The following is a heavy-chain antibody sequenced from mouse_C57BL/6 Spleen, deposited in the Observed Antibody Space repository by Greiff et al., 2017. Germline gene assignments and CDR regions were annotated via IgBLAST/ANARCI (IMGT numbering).Heavy chain of an antibody. Sequence: VHVKQSGAELVRPGASVKLSCTASGFNIKDDYMHWVKQRPEQGLEWIGWIDPENGDTEYASKFQGKATITADTSSNTAYLQLSSLTSEDTAVYYCTKEDGTPDYWGQGTTLTVSS. V-gene: IGHV14-4*01. J-gene: IGHJ2*01. D-gene: IGHD2-1*01. CDR3: TKEDGTPDY. CDR1: GFNIKDDY. CDR2: IDPENGDT.